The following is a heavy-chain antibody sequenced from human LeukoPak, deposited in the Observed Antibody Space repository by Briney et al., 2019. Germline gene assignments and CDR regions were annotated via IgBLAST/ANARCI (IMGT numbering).Heavy chain of an antibody. CDR1: GGSFSGYY. J-gene: IGHJ4*02. CDR3: AMSRGYSYGYTPGSFDY. CDR2: INHSGST. D-gene: IGHD5-18*01. Sequence: PSETLSLTCAVYGGSFSGYYWSWIRQPPGKGLEWIGEINHSGSTNYNPSLKSRVTISVDTSKNQFSLKLSSVTAADTAVYYCAMSRGYSYGYTPGSFDYWGQGPLVSVSS. V-gene: IGHV4-34*01.